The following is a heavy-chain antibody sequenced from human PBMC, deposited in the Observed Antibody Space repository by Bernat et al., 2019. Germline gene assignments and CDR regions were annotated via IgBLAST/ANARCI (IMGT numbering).Heavy chain of an antibody. Sequence: EVQLLESGGGLVQPGGSLRLSCAASGFTFSSYAMSWVRQAPGKGLEWVSVIYSGGSTYYADSVKGRFTISRDNSKNTLYLQMNSLRAEDTAVYYCARDDKRQAAAGYFDYWGQGTLVTVSS. D-gene: IGHD6-13*01. J-gene: IGHJ4*02. CDR3: ARDDKRQAAAGYFDY. CDR2: IYSGGST. V-gene: IGHV3-66*01. CDR1: GFTFSSYA.